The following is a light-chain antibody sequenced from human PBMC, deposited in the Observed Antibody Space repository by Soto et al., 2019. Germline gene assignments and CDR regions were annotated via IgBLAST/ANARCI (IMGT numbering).Light chain of an antibody. J-gene: IGLJ1*01. V-gene: IGLV2-8*01. CDR3: RSYAGSDNYV. CDR1: SSDVGGYNY. CDR2: EVF. Sequence: QSVLTQPPSASGSPGQSVTISCTGTSSDVGGYNYVSWYQQHPGKAPKLMIYEVFKRPSGVPDRSSGYKSGSTASLTVSGLQAEDEADYYCRSYAGSDNYVFGTGTKVTVL.